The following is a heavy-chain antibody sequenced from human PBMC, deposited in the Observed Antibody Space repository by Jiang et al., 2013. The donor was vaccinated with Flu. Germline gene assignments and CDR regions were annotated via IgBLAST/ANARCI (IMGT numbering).Heavy chain of an antibody. V-gene: IGHV4-39*01. D-gene: IGHD5/OR15-5a*01. J-gene: IGHJ6*02. Sequence: GLLKPSETLSLTCTVSGGSISSSSHYWGWIRQPPGKGLEWIGSIYYSGSTYHNPSLKSRVTISVDTSKNQFSLKLNSVTAADTAVYYCARRRGSTGYSYYGMDVWGQGTTVTVSS. CDR1: GGSISSSSHY. CDR2: IYYSGST. CDR3: ARRRGSTGYSYYGMDV.